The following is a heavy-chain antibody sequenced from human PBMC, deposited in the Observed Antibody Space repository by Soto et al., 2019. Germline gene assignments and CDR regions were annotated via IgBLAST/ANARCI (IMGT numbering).Heavy chain of an antibody. CDR1: GYTFTSYG. J-gene: IGHJ4*02. D-gene: IGHD3-3*01. CDR3: ARIGATQYYDFWSGPPTFDY. Sequence: XSVKVSCRAAGYTFTSYGSSWVRQAPGQGREGMGWISAYNDNTNYAQKLQGRVTMTTDTSTSTAYMALRRLRSDDTAVYSCARIGATQYYDFWSGPPTFDYWGQGSLVTVSS. V-gene: IGHV1-18*01. CDR2: ISAYNDNT.